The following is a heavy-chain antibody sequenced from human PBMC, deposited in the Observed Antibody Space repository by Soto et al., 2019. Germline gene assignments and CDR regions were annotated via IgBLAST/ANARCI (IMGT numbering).Heavy chain of an antibody. V-gene: IGHV3-53*01. CDR3: ARDHLSHDYYYYGMDV. J-gene: IGHJ6*02. CDR2: IYSGGST. CDR1: GFTVSSNY. Sequence: GGSLRLSCAASGFTVSSNYMSWVRQAPGKGLEWVSVIYSGGSTYYADSVKGRFTISRDNAKNSLYLQMNSLRAEDTAVYYCARDHLSHDYYYYGMDVWGQGTTVTVSS.